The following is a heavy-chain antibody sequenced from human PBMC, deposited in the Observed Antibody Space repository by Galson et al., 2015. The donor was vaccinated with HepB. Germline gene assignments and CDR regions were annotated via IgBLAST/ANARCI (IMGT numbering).Heavy chain of an antibody. V-gene: IGHV3-30*04. CDR1: GFTFSHYA. J-gene: IGHJ4*02. CDR3: ARDSFSRDDSGYYSDYFDY. CDR2: LSFDGSIE. D-gene: IGHD3-22*01. Sequence: SLRLSCAASGFTFSHYAMHWVRQAPGKGLEWVALLSFDGSIEYHADSVKDRFTISRDNSKNTLYLQMSSLRPEDTAVYYCARDSFSRDDSGYYSDYFDYWGRGTLVTVSS.